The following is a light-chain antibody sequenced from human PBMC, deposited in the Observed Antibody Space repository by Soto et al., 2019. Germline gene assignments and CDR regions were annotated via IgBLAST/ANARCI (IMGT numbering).Light chain of an antibody. Sequence: SYELTQPPSVSVAPGVTARITCGGNNIGSKSVHWYQQKPGQAPVLVISYDGDRPSGIPARFSGSNSGDTATLTITGVEAGDEADYYFKLWDIITDHVLFGGGPKLTV. V-gene: IGLV3-21*04. J-gene: IGLJ2*01. CDR2: YDG. CDR3: KLWDIITDHVL. CDR1: NIGSKS.